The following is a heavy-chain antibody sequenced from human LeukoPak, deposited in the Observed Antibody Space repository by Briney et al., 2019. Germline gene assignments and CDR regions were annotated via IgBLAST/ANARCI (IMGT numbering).Heavy chain of an antibody. Sequence: GGSLRLSCAASGFTFHDYAMHWVRQAPGKGLEWVSGISWNSGSIGYADSVKGRFTISRDNAKNSLYLQMNSLRAEDTALYYCAKDINAYSSSFDPWGQGTLVTVSS. V-gene: IGHV3-9*01. D-gene: IGHD6-13*01. CDR1: GFTFHDYA. CDR3: AKDINAYSSSFDP. CDR2: ISWNSGSI. J-gene: IGHJ5*02.